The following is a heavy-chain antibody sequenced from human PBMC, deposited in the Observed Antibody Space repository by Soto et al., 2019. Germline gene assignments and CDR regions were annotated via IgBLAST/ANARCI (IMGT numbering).Heavy chain of an antibody. Sequence: EVQLVESGGGLIQPGGSLRLSCSASGVNVNSDYMDWVRQAPGQGLEWVSALSASGLPFYAAPVQGRFTISRDDAKNTLYLEMNSLRVEYTAVYYCVRDAETSSSWSLDFWGQGTLVTVSS. CDR2: LSASGLP. V-gene: IGHV3-53*01. CDR3: VRDAETSSSWSLDF. D-gene: IGHD3-22*01. CDR1: GVNVNSDY. J-gene: IGHJ4*02.